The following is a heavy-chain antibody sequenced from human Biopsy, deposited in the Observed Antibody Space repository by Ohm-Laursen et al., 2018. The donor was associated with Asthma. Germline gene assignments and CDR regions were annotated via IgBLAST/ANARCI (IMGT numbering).Heavy chain of an antibody. J-gene: IGHJ6*02. D-gene: IGHD3-10*01. CDR1: GYTFNSAG. CDR3: ARAVDYSHYYGIDV. CDR2: ISVYNGNT. Sequence: SSVKVSCRTSGYTFNSAGITWVRQAPGQGLEWMGWISVYNGNTKVAQKLQDRVTMITGTSTSTAYMELRSLRSDDTAVYFCARAVDYSHYYGIDVWGQGTTVTVS. V-gene: IGHV1-18*01.